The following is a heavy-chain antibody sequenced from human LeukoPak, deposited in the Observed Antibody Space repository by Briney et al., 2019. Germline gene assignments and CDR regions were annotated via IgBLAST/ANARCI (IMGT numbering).Heavy chain of an antibody. CDR2: INPNSGGT. D-gene: IGHD5-12*01. CDR3: ARDVIVATIGRFYYYYMDV. CDR1: GYTFTGYY. Sequence: ASVKVSCKASGYTFTGYYMHWVRQAPGQGLEWMGWINPNSGGTNYAQKLQGRVTMTTDTSTSTAYMELRSLRSDVTAVYYCARDVIVATIGRFYYYYMDVWGKGTTVTVSS. J-gene: IGHJ6*03. V-gene: IGHV1-2*02.